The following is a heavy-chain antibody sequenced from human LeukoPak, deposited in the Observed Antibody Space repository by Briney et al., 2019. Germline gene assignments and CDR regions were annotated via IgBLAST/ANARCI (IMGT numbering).Heavy chain of an antibody. D-gene: IGHD3-22*01. J-gene: IGHJ4*02. CDR2: INSDGNTT. CDR3: ARSTYYYDSSGYYNY. CDR1: GFTFSSYW. Sequence: GGSLRLSCAASGFTFSSYWMHWVRQAPGKGLVWVSRINSDGNTTSYADSVKGRFTISRDNAKNTLYLQMNSLRAEDTAVYYCARSTYYYDSSGYYNYWGQGTLVTVSS. V-gene: IGHV3-74*01.